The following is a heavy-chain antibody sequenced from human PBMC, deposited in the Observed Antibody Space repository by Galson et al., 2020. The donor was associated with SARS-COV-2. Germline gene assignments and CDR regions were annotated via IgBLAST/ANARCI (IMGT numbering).Heavy chain of an antibody. V-gene: IGHV3-30*04. D-gene: IGHD1-26*01. CDR1: GFTFSNYV. CDR2: ISSDGSNS. CDR3: ARGGEWELPYYFDY. Sequence: GGSLRLSCAASGFTFSNYVMHWVRPAPGKGPEWVAVISSDGSNSFYADSLKGRFTISRDNSKSTLYLQMNSLRAGDTAVYYCARGGEWELPYYFDYWGQGTLVTVSS. J-gene: IGHJ4*02.